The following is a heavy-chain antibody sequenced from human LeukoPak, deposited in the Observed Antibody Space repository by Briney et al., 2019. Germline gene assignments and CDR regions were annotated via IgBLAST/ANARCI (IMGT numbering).Heavy chain of an antibody. V-gene: IGHV1-2*02. Sequence: ASVKVSCKASGYTFTDYYMHWVRQAPGQGLEWMGWINPNSGGTNYAQKFQGRVTMTRDTSISTAYMELSRLRSEDTAVYYCARTRLTYYYGSGSANWFDPWGQGTLVTVSS. CDR1: GYTFTDYY. CDR3: ARTRLTYYYGSGSANWFDP. J-gene: IGHJ5*02. CDR2: INPNSGGT. D-gene: IGHD3-10*01.